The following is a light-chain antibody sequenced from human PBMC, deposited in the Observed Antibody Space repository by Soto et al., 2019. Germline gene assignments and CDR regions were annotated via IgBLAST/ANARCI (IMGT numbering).Light chain of an antibody. J-gene: IGKJ1*01. CDR3: HQYNNWPPT. CDR2: GAS. V-gene: IGKV3-15*01. Sequence: EIVMAQSPGTLSVAPGERARLSCRASQTIDTNLAWYQQKPGQAPRLLIFGASTRATGIPARFSGSGSGTDFTLTISSLQSEDFAVYTCHQYNNWPPTFGQGTKVDIK. CDR1: QTIDTN.